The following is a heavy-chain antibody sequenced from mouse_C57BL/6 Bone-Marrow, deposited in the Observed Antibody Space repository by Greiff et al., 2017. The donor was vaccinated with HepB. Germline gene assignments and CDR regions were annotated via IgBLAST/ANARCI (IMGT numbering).Heavy chain of an antibody. J-gene: IGHJ1*03. CDR3: ARHSSYWYFDF. CDR2: ISSGGSYT. D-gene: IGHD6-1*01. CDR1: GFTFSSYG. V-gene: IGHV5-6*01. Sequence: EVHLVESGGDLVKPGGSLKLSCAASGFTFSSYGMSWVRQTPDKRLEWVAPISSGGSYTYYPESVKGRFTIARDNAKNTLYLQMSSLKSEDTAMYYCARHSSYWYFDFWGTGTTVTVSA.